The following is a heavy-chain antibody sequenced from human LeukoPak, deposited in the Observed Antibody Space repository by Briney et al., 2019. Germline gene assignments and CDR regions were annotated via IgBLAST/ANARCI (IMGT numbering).Heavy chain of an antibody. V-gene: IGHV1-2*02. J-gene: IGHJ4*02. CDR2: INPQTGAT. Sequence: ASVKVSCKASGYSFTSYYIHWVRQAPGQGLEWMAWINPQTGATNYAQKFKGRITTTRDLSITTAYMEVTTLRSDDTPVYYCARGGDDSGLYFAFWGQGTLVTVFS. CDR3: ARGGDDSGLYFAF. CDR1: GYSFTSYY. D-gene: IGHD3-22*01.